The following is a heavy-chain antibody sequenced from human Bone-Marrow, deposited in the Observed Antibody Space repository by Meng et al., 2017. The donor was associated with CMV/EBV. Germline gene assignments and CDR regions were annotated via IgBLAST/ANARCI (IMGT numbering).Heavy chain of an antibody. V-gene: IGHV3-66*01. CDR3: ARGAAYGSGSYDY. Sequence: CAASGFTVSTNYMTWIRQAPGKGLEWVSIIYSGGTTYYADSVKGRFTISRDNSKNTLYLQMNSLRAEDTAIYYCARGAAYGSGSYDYWGQGTLVTVSS. D-gene: IGHD3-10*01. CDR1: GFTVSTNY. J-gene: IGHJ4*02. CDR2: IYSGGTT.